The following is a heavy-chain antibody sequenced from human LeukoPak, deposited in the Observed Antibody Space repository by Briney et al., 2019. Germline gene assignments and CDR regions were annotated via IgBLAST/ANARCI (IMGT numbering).Heavy chain of an antibody. D-gene: IGHD3-22*01. J-gene: IGHJ4*02. V-gene: IGHV3-48*02. CDR2: IGSNATTI. CDR1: GFSFSSYG. Sequence: GGSLRLSCVASGFSFSSYGMNWVRQAPGKGLKWVSYIGSNATTIYYADSMKGRFTVSRDNARNSLYLQMNSLRDEDTAVYYCARVTDYYDSSGYSYYFDYWGQGTLVTVSS. CDR3: ARVTDYYDSSGYSYYFDY.